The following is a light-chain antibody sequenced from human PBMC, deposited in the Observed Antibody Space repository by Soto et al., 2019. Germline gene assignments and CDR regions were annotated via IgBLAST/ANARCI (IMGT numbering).Light chain of an antibody. V-gene: IGKV1-6*01. CDR3: LQDYNYPFT. J-gene: IGKJ3*01. CDR1: QEIRKE. CDR2: GAS. Sequence: ATQMTPSPSAVSVSVLDRVTITCRASQEIRKELAWYQQKPGHAPQIVIYGASTLQTGVASRLSGRGSATDFTLTISSPHPEDSAAYYCLQDYNYPFTFGKGTKVDLK.